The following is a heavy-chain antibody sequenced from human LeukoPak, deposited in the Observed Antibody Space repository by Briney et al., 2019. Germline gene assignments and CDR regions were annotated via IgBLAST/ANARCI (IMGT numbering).Heavy chain of an antibody. CDR2: IYYSGST. D-gene: IGHD3-3*01. CDR3: ARDGLIFGVVMSRTGFDY. J-gene: IGHJ4*02. Sequence: PSETLSLTCTVSGGSISSSSYYWSWIRQPPGKGLEWIGYIYYSGSTNYNPSLKSRVTISVDTSKNQFSLKLSSVTAADTAVYYCARDGLIFGVVMSRTGFDYWGQGTLVTVSS. CDR1: GGSISSSSYY. V-gene: IGHV4-61*01.